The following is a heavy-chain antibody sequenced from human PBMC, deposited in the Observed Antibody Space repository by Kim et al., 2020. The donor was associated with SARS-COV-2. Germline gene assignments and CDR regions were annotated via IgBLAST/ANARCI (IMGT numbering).Heavy chain of an antibody. CDR3: PRDTSKYLGNDFVYL. CDR2: IVRSGST. D-gene: IGHD1-1*01. Sequence: GGSLRLSCTASEFRVSGNYMAWVRQAPGRGLEWVSTIVRSGSTFYADSVKGRFTISRDESINTLFLQINSLSDEDTAVYFFPRDTSKYLGNDFVYLSGQG. V-gene: IGHV3-53*01. CDR1: EFRVSGNY. J-gene: IGHJ3*01.